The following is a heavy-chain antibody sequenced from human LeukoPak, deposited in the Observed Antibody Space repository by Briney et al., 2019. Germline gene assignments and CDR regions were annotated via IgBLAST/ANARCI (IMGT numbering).Heavy chain of an antibody. J-gene: IGHJ6*02. V-gene: IGHV3-30*03. CDR1: GFTFGSYG. CDR2: ISYDGSNK. Sequence: GGSLRRSCAASGFTFGSYGMHRVSQALGKVLERVAVISYDGSNKYYADSVKGRFTISRDNSKNTLHLEMNSLRAEDTAVFYCARGTFGVVISPAYSYYGMDVWGQGTTVTVSS. CDR3: ARGTFGVVISPAYSYYGMDV. D-gene: IGHD3-3*01.